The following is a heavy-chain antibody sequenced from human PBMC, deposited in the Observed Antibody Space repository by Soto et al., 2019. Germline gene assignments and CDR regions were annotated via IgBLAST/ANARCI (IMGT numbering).Heavy chain of an antibody. Sequence: GGSLRLSCAASGFPFSSYSLNWVRQAPGKWLECDSSISSSSSYIYYADSVKGRFTISRDNSKNSLYLQSNSLRGEETAVYYGARQGTGETAANYLEFWRHGAVVTLSS. D-gene: IGHD1-1*01. CDR2: ISSSSSYI. V-gene: IGHV3-21*01. CDR1: GFPFSSYS. CDR3: ARQGTGETAANYLEF. J-gene: IGHJ4*01.